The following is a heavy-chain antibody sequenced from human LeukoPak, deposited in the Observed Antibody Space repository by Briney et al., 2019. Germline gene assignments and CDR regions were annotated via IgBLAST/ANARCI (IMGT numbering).Heavy chain of an antibody. CDR1: GYSISSGYY. D-gene: IGHD3-10*01. J-gene: IGHJ6*04. Sequence: PSETLSLTCAVSGYSISSGYYWGWIRQPPGKGLEWIGSIYHSGSTYYNPSLKSRVTISVDTSKNQFSLKLSSVTAADTAVYYCARDDVVRGVITCYYGMDVWGKGTTVTVSS. V-gene: IGHV4-38-2*02. CDR3: ARDDVVRGVITCYYGMDV. CDR2: IYHSGST.